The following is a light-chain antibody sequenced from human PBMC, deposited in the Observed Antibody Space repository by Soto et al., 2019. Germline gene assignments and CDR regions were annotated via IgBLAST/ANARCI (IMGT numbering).Light chain of an antibody. CDR2: TVS. V-gene: IGKV2-30*01. Sequence: DVVMTQSPLSLPVTLGQPASISCRSSQSLVSSDGNTYLEWFQQRPGQSPRRLIYTVSNRDSGVADRFSGSGSGPDVTLEINRLEAEDVGVYYCMQHAHWPHTFGQGTKLEIE. CDR3: MQHAHWPHT. J-gene: IGKJ2*01. CDR1: QSLVSSDGNTY.